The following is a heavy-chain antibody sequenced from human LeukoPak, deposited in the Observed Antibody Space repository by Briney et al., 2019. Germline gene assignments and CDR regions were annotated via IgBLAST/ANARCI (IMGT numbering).Heavy chain of an antibody. D-gene: IGHD5-12*01. V-gene: IGHV3-30*18. Sequence: GGALRLSCAASGFTFSSYGMHWVRQAPGKGLEWVAVISYDGSNKYYADSVKGRFTISRDDSKNTLYLQMNNLRAEDTAVYYCAKDGAWLRFDDWGQGILVTVSS. CDR2: ISYDGSNK. CDR3: AKDGAWLRFDD. J-gene: IGHJ4*02. CDR1: GFTFSSYG.